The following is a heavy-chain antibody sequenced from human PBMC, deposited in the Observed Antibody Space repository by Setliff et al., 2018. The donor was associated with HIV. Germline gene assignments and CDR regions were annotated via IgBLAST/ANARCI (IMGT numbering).Heavy chain of an antibody. J-gene: IGHJ4*02. V-gene: IGHV4-39*07. Sequence: KPSETLSLTCTVSGGSISSGSYYWSWIRQPPGKGLEWIGEINHSGSTNYNPSLKSRVIISVDLSKNQFSLKLSSVTAADTAVYYCARRARFCTSATCYRHFDFWGEGTLVTVSS. CDR2: INHSGST. CDR1: GGSISSGSYY. D-gene: IGHD2-2*01. CDR3: ARRARFCTSATCYRHFDF.